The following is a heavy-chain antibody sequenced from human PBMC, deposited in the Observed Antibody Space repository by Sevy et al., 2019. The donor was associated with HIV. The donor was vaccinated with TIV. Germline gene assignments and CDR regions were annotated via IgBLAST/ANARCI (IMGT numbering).Heavy chain of an antibody. CDR2: IWFDGSNT. J-gene: IGHJ4*02. Sequence: GGSLRLSCAASGFTFSSYGMHWVRQGPGKGLEWVAVIWFDGSNTYYAHSVKGRFTISRDIAKNTLHLQMNSLRAEGTAVYYCARDLEFYDSGDYGPAFMPDYWGQGTLVTVSS. CDR3: ARDLEFYDSGDYGPAFMPDY. CDR1: GFTFSSYG. V-gene: IGHV3-33*01. D-gene: IGHD4-17*01.